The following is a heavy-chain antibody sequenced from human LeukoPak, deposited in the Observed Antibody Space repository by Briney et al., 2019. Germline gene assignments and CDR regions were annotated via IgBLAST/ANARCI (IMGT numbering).Heavy chain of an antibody. V-gene: IGHV3-48*01. CDR1: GFTFSSYS. D-gene: IGHD2-2*01. CDR2: ISSSSSTI. J-gene: IGHJ4*02. Sequence: GGSLRLSCAASGFTFSSYSMNWVRQAPGKGLEWVSYISSSSSTIYYADSAKGRFTISRDNAKNSLYLQMNSLRAEDTAVYYCASSPYIVVVPAASNFDYWGQGTLVTVSS. CDR3: ASSPYIVVVPAASNFDY.